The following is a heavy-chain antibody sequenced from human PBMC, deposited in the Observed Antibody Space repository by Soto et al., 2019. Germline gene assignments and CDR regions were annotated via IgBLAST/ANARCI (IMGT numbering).Heavy chain of an antibody. CDR2: INPIFGTA. D-gene: IGHD3-22*01. Sequence: ASVKVSCKASGYTFSGYYMHWVRQAPGQGLEWMGGINPIFGTANYAQKFQGRVTITADESTSTAYMELSSLRSEDTAVYYCARDDKLYYYDSSGYYTSAFDYWGQGTLVTVSS. J-gene: IGHJ4*02. V-gene: IGHV1-69*13. CDR1: GYTFSGYY. CDR3: ARDDKLYYYDSSGYYTSAFDY.